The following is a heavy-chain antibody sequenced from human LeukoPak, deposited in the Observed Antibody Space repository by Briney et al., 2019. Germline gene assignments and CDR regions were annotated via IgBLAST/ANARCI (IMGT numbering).Heavy chain of an antibody. V-gene: IGHV3-48*02. CDR1: GFXFGTYS. J-gene: IGHJ4*02. CDR3: TRARSAYYYDFDL. CDR2: ISSGSSII. Sequence: GGSLRLSCAVSGFXFGTYSINWVRQAPGKGLEWVSYISSGSSIIHYADSVKGRFTISRDNAKNSLYLQMNSLRDEDTAVYYCTRARSAYYYDFDLWGQGTLVTVSS. D-gene: IGHD3-22*01.